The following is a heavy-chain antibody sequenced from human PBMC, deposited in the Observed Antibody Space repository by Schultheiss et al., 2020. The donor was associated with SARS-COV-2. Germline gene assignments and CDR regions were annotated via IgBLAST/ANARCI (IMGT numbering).Heavy chain of an antibody. CDR1: GFTFSSYA. Sequence: GGSLRLSCAASGFTFSSYAMHWVRQAPGKGLEWVSSISSSSSYIYYADSVKGRFTISRDNAKNSLYLQMNSLRAEDTAVYYCAREGPGTFEYWGQGTLVTVSS. D-gene: IGHD6-13*01. J-gene: IGHJ4*02. CDR3: AREGPGTFEY. V-gene: IGHV3-21*01. CDR2: ISSSSSYI.